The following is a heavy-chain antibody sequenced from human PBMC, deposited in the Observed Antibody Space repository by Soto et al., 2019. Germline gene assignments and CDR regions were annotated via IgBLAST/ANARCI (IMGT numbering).Heavy chain of an antibody. CDR1: GYSFTSYW. J-gene: IGHJ4*02. Sequence: GASLKISCKVSGYSFTSYWIGWVRQMPGKGLEWMGIIYPADSNTKYSRSLQGQASISADRSISTAYLQWSSLKASDTAIDYCARRNSGSYGSFDYWGQRTPVTASS. V-gene: IGHV5-51*01. CDR3: ARRNSGSYGSFDY. CDR2: IYPADSNT. D-gene: IGHD1-26*01.